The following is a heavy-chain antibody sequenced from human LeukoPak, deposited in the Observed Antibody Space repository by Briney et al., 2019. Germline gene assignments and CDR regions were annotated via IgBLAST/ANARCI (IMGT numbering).Heavy chain of an antibody. CDR1: GGSISSGGYY. CDR3: ARDRVRGNSNPFFDY. V-gene: IGHV4-31*03. D-gene: IGHD4-11*01. Sequence: SETPSLTYTVSGGSISSGGYYWSWIRQHPGKGLEWIGYIYYSGSTYYNPSLKSRVTISVDTSKNQFSLKLSSVTAADTAVYYCARDRVRGNSNPFFDYWGQGTLVTVSS. CDR2: IYYSGST. J-gene: IGHJ4*02.